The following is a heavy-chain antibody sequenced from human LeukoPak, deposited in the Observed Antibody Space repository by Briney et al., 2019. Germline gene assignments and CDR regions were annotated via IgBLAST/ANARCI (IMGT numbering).Heavy chain of an antibody. J-gene: IGHJ4*02. CDR3: ARVRGYCSSTICYRYYFDY. CDR2: IYRSGST. Sequence: SETLSLTCTVSGYSISSGYYWGWIRQPPGKGLEWIGTIYRSGSTYYNPSLKSRVTISVDTSKNQFSLELTSVTAADTAVYYCARVRGYCSSTICYRYYFDYWGQGTLVTVSS. D-gene: IGHD2-2*01. V-gene: IGHV4-38-2*02. CDR1: GYSISSGYY.